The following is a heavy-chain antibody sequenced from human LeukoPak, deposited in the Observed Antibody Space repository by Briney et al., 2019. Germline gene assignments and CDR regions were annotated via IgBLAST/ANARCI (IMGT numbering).Heavy chain of an antibody. V-gene: IGHV3-23*01. Sequence: PGGSLRLSCAASGFTFSNAWMSWVRQAPGKGLEWVSAISGSGGSTYYADSVKGRFTISRDNSKNTLYLQMNSLRAEDTAVYYCAKDQDYYDSSGYYYWGQGTLVTVSS. D-gene: IGHD3-22*01. CDR1: GFTFSNAW. CDR3: AKDQDYYDSSGYYY. J-gene: IGHJ4*02. CDR2: ISGSGGST.